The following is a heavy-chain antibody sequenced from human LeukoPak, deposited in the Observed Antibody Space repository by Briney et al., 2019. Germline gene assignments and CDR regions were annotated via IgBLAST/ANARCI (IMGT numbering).Heavy chain of an antibody. V-gene: IGHV4-34*01. Sequence: PSETLSLTCAVYGGSFSGYYWSWIRQPPGKGLEWIGEINHSGSTNYNPSLKSRVTISVDTSKNQFSLKLSSVTAADTAVYYCARDHYDILTLPGYWGQGTLVTVSS. D-gene: IGHD3-9*01. J-gene: IGHJ4*02. CDR1: GGSFSGYY. CDR2: INHSGST. CDR3: ARDHYDILTLPGY.